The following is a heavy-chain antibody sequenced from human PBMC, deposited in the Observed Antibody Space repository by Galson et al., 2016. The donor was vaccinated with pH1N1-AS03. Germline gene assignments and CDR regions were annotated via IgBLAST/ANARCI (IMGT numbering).Heavy chain of an antibody. V-gene: IGHV3-9*01. CDR2: ISWNGNNI. D-gene: IGHD1-26*01. Sequence: SLRLSCAASGFTFDDHAMHWVRQAPGKGLEWVSGISWNGNNIAYADSVKDRFTISRDNVKNSLYLQMNSLRAEDTALYYCAKDNGVGATQRLSFFDYWGQGTLVTVSS. CDR1: GFTFDDHA. J-gene: IGHJ4*02. CDR3: AKDNGVGATQRLSFFDY.